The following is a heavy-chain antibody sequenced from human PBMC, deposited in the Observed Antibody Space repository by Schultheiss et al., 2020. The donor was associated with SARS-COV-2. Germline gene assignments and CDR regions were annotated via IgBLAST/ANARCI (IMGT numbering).Heavy chain of an antibody. D-gene: IGHD6-19*01. CDR3: ARLDSSHDAFDI. CDR1: GGSFSGYY. Sequence: SETLSLTCAVYGGSFSGYYWSWIRQPPGKGLEWIGEINHGGSTNYNPSLKSRVTISVDTSKNQFSLKLSSVTAADTAVYYCARLDSSHDAFDIWGQGTMVTVSS. CDR2: INHGGST. J-gene: IGHJ3*02. V-gene: IGHV4-34*01.